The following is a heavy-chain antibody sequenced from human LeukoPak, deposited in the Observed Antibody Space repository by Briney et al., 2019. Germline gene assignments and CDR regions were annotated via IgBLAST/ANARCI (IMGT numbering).Heavy chain of an antibody. D-gene: IGHD4/OR15-4a*01. Sequence: ASVKVSCKVSGYTLTELSMHWVRQAPGKGLEWMGGFDPKDGETIYAQKLQGRVTMTTDTSTSTAYMELRSLRADDTAVYYCARDDAKPRCFDYWGQGTLVTVSS. CDR3: ARDDAKPRCFDY. CDR1: GYTLTELS. CDR2: FDPKDGET. V-gene: IGHV1-24*01. J-gene: IGHJ4*02.